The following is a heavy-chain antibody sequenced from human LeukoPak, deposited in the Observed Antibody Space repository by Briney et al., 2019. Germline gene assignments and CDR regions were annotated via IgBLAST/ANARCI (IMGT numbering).Heavy chain of an antibody. CDR1: GGSISSYY. CDR2: IYGSGST. V-gene: IGHV4-59*01. CDR3: AREGTSGTHLNWFDP. J-gene: IGHJ5*02. Sequence: SETLSLTCTVSGGSISSYYWSWIRQPPPKGLEWIGHIYGSGSTNYNPSLKSRVTLSVDTSKNQFSLKLSSVTAADTAVYYCAREGTSGTHLNWFDPWGQGTLVTVSS. D-gene: IGHD1-1*01.